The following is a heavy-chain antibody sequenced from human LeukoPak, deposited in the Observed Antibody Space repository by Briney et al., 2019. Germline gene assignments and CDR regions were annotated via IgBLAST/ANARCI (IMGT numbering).Heavy chain of an antibody. V-gene: IGHV4-34*01. CDR1: GGSFSGYS. J-gene: IGHJ6*03. CDR3: AGFYMDV. CDR2: INHSGST. Sequence: PSETLSLTCAVYGGSFSGYSSWIRQPPGKGLEWIGEINHSGSTNYNPSLKSRVTISVDTSKNQFSLKLSSVTAADTAVYYCAGFYMDVWGKGTTVTISS.